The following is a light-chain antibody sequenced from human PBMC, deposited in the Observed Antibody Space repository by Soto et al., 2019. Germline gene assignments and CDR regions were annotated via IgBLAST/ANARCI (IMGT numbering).Light chain of an antibody. CDR2: GAS. CDR1: QSVSSSY. Sequence: EIVLTQSPGTLSLSPGERATLSCRASQSVSSSYLAWYQQKPGQAPRLLIYGASSRATGIPDRFSGSGSGTDFTLTISRLEPEEFAVYYFQQYGSSPRVTFGGGTKVEIK. V-gene: IGKV3-20*01. CDR3: QQYGSSPRVT. J-gene: IGKJ4*01.